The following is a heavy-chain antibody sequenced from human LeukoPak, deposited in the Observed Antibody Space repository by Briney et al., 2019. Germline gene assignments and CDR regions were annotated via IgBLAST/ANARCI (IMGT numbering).Heavy chain of an antibody. D-gene: IGHD3-10*01. V-gene: IGHV3-21*01. CDR2: ISSSSSYI. CDR1: GFTFSSYS. Sequence: GGSLRLSCAASGFTFSSYSMNWVRQAPGKGLEWVPCISSSSSYIYYAESVKGRFTISRDNAKNSLYLQMNSLRAEDTAVYYCARGFGELSEGDGMDVWGQGTTVTVSS. J-gene: IGHJ6*02. CDR3: ARGFGELSEGDGMDV.